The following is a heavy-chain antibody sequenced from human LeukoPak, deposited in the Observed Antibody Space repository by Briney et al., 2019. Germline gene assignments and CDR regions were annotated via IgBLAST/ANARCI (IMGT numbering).Heavy chain of an antibody. D-gene: IGHD5-24*01. Sequence: GGSLRLSCAASGFTFSSYGMHWVRQAPGKGLEWVAFIRYDGSNNYYADSVKGRFTISRDNSKNTLYLQMNSLRAEDTAVYYCASRRDGYNYSDAFDIWGQGTMVTVSS. J-gene: IGHJ3*02. CDR3: ASRRDGYNYSDAFDI. V-gene: IGHV3-30*02. CDR2: IRYDGSNN. CDR1: GFTFSSYG.